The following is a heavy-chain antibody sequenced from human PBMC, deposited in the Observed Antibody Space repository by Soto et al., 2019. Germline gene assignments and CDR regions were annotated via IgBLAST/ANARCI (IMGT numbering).Heavy chain of an antibody. D-gene: IGHD2-2*01. J-gene: IGHJ4*02. CDR3: ARDVGSSHGPGHPHYFDY. CDR1: GGSISSYY. Sequence: SETLSLTCTVSGGSISSYYWSWIRQPPGKGLEWIGYIYYSGSTNYNPSLKSRVTISVDTSKNQFFLNLNSVTAADTAVYYCARDVGSSHGPGHPHYFDYWGQGTLVTVSS. CDR2: IYYSGST. V-gene: IGHV4-59*12.